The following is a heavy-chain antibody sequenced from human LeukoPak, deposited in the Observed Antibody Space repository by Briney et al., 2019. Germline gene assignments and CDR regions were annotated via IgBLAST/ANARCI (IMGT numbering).Heavy chain of an antibody. CDR2: IYYSGST. V-gene: IGHV4-39*01. CDR3: ARWDYYGSGSYYKGFDY. D-gene: IGHD3-10*01. Sequence: SETLSLTCTVSGGSISSSSYYWGWIRPPPGKGLEWIGSIYYSGSTYYNPSLKSRVTISVDTSKNQFSLKLSSVTAADTAVYYCARWDYYGSGSYYKGFDYWGQGTLVTASS. J-gene: IGHJ4*02. CDR1: GGSISSSSYY.